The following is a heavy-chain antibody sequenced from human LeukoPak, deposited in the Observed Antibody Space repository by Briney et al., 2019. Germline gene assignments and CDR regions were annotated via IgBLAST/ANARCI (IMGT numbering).Heavy chain of an antibody. Sequence: PSETLSLTCTVSGGSISSYYWSWIRQPPGKGLEWIGYIYYSGSTNYNPSLKSRVTISVDTSKNQFSLKVNSVTAADTAVYYCARAGDSGSYEGFDYWGQGTLVTVSS. CDR2: IYYSGST. J-gene: IGHJ4*02. CDR1: GGSISSYY. CDR3: ARAGDSGSYEGFDY. V-gene: IGHV4-59*01. D-gene: IGHD1-26*01.